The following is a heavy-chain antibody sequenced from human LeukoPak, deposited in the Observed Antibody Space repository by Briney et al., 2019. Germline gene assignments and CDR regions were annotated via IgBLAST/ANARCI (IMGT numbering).Heavy chain of an antibody. CDR1: GGSISSYY. V-gene: IGHV4-59*01. D-gene: IGHD6-13*01. CDR3: ARRAAAGTSSGWKYYYYMDV. CDR2: IYYSGST. Sequence: SETLSLTCTVSGGSISSYYWSWIRQPPGKGLEGSGYIYYSGSTNYNPSLKSRVTISVDTSKNQFSLKLSSVTAADTAVYYCARRAAAGTSSGWKYYYYMDVWGKGTTVTVSS. J-gene: IGHJ6*03.